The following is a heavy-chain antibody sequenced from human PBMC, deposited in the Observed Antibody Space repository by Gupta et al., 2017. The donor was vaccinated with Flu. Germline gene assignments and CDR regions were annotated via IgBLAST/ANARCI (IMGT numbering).Heavy chain of an antibody. CDR3: ARGSIAAAGQNWFDP. CDR2: IIPIFGTA. J-gene: IGHJ5*02. D-gene: IGHD6-13*01. CDR1: GGPFSNYV. V-gene: IGHV1-69*01. Sequence: QVQLVQSGAEVKKPGSSVKVSCKASGGPFSNYVISWVRQAPGQGLEWMGGIIPIFGTANYAQKFQGRVTITADESTSTAYMELSSLRSEDTAIYYCARGSIAAAGQNWFDPWGQGILVTVSS.